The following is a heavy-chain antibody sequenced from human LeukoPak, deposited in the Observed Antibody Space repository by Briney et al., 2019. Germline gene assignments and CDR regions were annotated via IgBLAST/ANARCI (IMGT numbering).Heavy chain of an antibody. CDR3: ARSEYYYASEEGS. Sequence: GGSLRLSCAASGFTFSSYSMNWVRQAPGKGLEWVSYISSSSTTIYYADSVKGRFPISRDNAKNSLYLQMNSLRDEDTAVYYCARSEYYYASEEGSWGQGILVTVSS. V-gene: IGHV3-48*02. J-gene: IGHJ5*02. D-gene: IGHD3-10*01. CDR2: ISSSSTTI. CDR1: GFTFSSYS.